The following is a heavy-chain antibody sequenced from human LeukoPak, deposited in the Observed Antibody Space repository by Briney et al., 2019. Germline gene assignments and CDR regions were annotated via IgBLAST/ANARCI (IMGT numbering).Heavy chain of an antibody. V-gene: IGHV3-23*01. J-gene: IGHJ6*03. CDR2: ISGSGDNT. Sequence: PGGSLRLSCGAAGLTFSTYAMSWVRQAPGKGLEWVSAISGSGDNTYYADSVKGRFTISRDNSKNTLYLQMNSLRAEDTAVYYCAKDSQVYYYMDVWGKGTTATVSS. CDR3: AKDSQVYYYMDV. CDR1: GLTFSTYA.